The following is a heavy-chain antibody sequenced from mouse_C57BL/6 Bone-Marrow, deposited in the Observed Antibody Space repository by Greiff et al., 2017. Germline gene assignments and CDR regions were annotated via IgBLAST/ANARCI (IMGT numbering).Heavy chain of an antibody. V-gene: IGHV1-59*01. J-gene: IGHJ2*01. CDR2: IDPSDSST. D-gene: IGHD2-1*01. CDR3: AKGGNYVGDY. Sequence: QVQLQQPGAELVRPGTSVKLSCKASGYTFTSYWMHWVKQRPGQGLEWIGVIDPSDSSTNYNQKFKGKATLTVDTSASTAYMQLSSLTSEVSAVYYCAKGGNYVGDYWGQGTTLTVSS. CDR1: GYTFTSYW.